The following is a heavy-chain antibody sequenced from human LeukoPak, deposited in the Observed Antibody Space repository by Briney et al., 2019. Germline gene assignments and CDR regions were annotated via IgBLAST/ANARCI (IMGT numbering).Heavy chain of an antibody. CDR3: ARDISGSYDY. Sequence: GALMKVSCKTSGYTFADYDIHWVRQAPGEGLEWVGRMNVISGGTTYAQRFQGRVTMTRDTSITTAYMELSRLRSDDTALYYCARDISGSYDYWGPGTRVTVSS. J-gene: IGHJ4*02. D-gene: IGHD1-26*01. CDR1: GYTFADYD. CDR2: MNVISGGT. V-gene: IGHV1-2*02.